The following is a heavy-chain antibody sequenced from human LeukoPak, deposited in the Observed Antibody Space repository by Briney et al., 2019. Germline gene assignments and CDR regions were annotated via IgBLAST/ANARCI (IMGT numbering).Heavy chain of an antibody. CDR3: ARDAAFYYYGMGV. Sequence: GRSLRLSCAASGFTFSTHGMHWVRQAPGKGLEWVAVIWYDGTNEYYADSVKGRFTISRDNSKNTLYLQMNSLRAEDTAVYHCARDAAFYYYGMGVWGQGTTVTVSS. V-gene: IGHV3-33*01. D-gene: IGHD6-25*01. CDR2: IWYDGTNE. J-gene: IGHJ6*02. CDR1: GFTFSTHG.